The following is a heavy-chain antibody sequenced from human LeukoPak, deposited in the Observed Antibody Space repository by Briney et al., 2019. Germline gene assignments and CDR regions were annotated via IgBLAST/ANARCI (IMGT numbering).Heavy chain of an antibody. CDR2: MNPNSGNT. V-gene: IGHV1-8*01. CDR1: GYTFTSYG. Sequence: PEASVKVSCKASGYTFTSYGINWVRQATGQGLEWMGWMNPNSGNTGYAQKFQGRVTMTRNTSISTAYMELSSLRSEDTAVYYCATLLRYFDWFQDYWGQGTLVTVSS. CDR3: ATLLRYFDWFQDY. J-gene: IGHJ4*02. D-gene: IGHD3-9*01.